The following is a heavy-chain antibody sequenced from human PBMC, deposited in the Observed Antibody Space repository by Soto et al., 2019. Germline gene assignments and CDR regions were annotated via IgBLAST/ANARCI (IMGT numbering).Heavy chain of an antibody. Sequence: SETLSLTCAVSGVSISSTNWWTWVRQAPGKGLEWIGEMWPSGGTTYNPSLQNRVTISVDNSKNHLSLTLTSVTAADTAIYYCARCLHCSNGGRFDPSGQGALVTVSS. J-gene: IGHJ5*02. D-gene: IGHD2-8*01. CDR1: GVSISSTNW. V-gene: IGHV4-4*02. CDR3: ARCLHCSNGGRFDP. CDR2: MWPSGGT.